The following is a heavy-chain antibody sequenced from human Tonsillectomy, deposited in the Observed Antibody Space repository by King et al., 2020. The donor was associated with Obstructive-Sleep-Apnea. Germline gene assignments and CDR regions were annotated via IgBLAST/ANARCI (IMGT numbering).Heavy chain of an antibody. CDR2: ISSSGITI. Sequence: VQLVESGGGLVKPGGSLRLSCAASGFTFSDYYMSWIRQAPGKGLEWVSYISSSGITIYYADSVKGRFTISRDNAKKQLYLQMNGLRAEDTAVYYCARDKEGYYDSSGYVVGYWGQGTLVTVSS. D-gene: IGHD3-22*01. J-gene: IGHJ4*02. CDR3: ARDKEGYYDSSGYVVGY. V-gene: IGHV3-11*01. CDR1: GFTFSDYY.